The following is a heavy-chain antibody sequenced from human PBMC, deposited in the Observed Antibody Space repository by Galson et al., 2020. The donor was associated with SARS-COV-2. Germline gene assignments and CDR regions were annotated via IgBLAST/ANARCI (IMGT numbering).Heavy chain of an antibody. CDR1: GFTFSSYA. J-gene: IGHJ2*01. Sequence: GGSLRLSCAASGFTFSSYAMHWVRQAPGKGLEWVAVISYDGSNKYYADSVKGRFTISRDNSKNTLYLQMNSLRAEDTAVYYCASASGSYYFSYFDLWGRGTLVTVSS. CDR2: ISYDGSNK. V-gene: IGHV3-30*01. CDR3: ASASGSYYFSYFDL. D-gene: IGHD1-26*01.